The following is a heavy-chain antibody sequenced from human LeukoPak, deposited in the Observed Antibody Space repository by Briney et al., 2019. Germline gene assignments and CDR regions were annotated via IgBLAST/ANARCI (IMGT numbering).Heavy chain of an antibody. CDR1: GYTFTSYG. CDR2: ISAYNGNT. V-gene: IGHV1-18*01. CDR3: ARVGYDSSGLTYYFDY. J-gene: IGHJ4*02. D-gene: IGHD3-22*01. Sequence: ASVKVSCKASGYTFTSYGISWVRQAPGQGLEWMGWISAYNGNTNYAQKFQGRVTITADESTSTAYMELSSLRSEDTAVYYCARVGYDSSGLTYYFDYWGQGTLVTVSS.